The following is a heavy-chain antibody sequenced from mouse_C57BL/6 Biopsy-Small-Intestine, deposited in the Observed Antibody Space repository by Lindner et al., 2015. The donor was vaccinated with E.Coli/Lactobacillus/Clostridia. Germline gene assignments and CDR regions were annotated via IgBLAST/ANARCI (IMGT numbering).Heavy chain of an antibody. CDR3: ARRDYPSWFLY. D-gene: IGHD5-5*01. CDR1: GYAFSSYW. J-gene: IGHJ3*01. Sequence: VQLQESGPELVKPGASVQISCKASGYAFSSYWMNWVKQRPGKGLEWIGQIYPGDGDTNYNGKFKGRATLTADKSSSTAYMQLSSLTSEDSAVYFCARRDYPSWFLYWGQGTLVTVSA. CDR2: IYPGDGDT. V-gene: IGHV1-80*01.